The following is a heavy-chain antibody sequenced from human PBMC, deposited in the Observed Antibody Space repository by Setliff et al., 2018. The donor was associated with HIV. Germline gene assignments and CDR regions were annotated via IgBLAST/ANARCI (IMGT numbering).Heavy chain of an antibody. CDR2: IIPVFGTA. CDR3: ARGMYSSGWYDAFDI. Sequence: GASVKVSCKASADTFSSYAINWVRQAPGQGLEWMGGIIPVFGTANYAQNFQGRVTITADESTSTAYMELSSLRSEDTAVYYCARGMYSSGWYDAFDIWGQGTMVTVSS. CDR1: ADTFSSYA. J-gene: IGHJ3*02. V-gene: IGHV1-69*13. D-gene: IGHD6-19*01.